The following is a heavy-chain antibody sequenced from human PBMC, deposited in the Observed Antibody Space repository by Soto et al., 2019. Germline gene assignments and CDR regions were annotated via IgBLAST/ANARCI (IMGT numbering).Heavy chain of an antibody. CDR2: ICYSGST. Sequence: SETLSLTCTVSGDSIRSSAFCWGWIRQPPGKGLEWIGSICYSGSTYYNPSLKSRVTISVDTSKSQFSLKLSSVTAADTAVYYCARRLSSGPPQHWGQGTLVTVS. CDR3: ARRLSSGPPQH. CDR1: GDSIRSSAFC. J-gene: IGHJ1*01. V-gene: IGHV4-39*01. D-gene: IGHD3-22*01.